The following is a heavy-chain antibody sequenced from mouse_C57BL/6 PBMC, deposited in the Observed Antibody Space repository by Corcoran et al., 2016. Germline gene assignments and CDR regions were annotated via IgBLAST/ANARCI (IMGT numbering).Heavy chain of an antibody. Sequence: QIQLVQSGPELKKPGETVKISCKASGYTFTTYGMSWVKQAPGKGLKWMGWINTYSGVPTYADDSKGRFAFSLETSASTAYLQINNLKNEDTATYFCARCYYSNSYYFDYWGQGTTLTVSS. CDR3: ARCYYSNSYYFDY. D-gene: IGHD2-5*01. J-gene: IGHJ2*01. CDR2: INTYSGVP. V-gene: IGHV9-3*01. CDR1: GYTFTTYG.